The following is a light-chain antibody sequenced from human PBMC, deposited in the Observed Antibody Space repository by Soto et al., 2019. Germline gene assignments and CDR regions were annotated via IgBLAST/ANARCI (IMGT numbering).Light chain of an antibody. V-gene: IGLV1-44*01. CDR3: AAWDDSLNGRV. J-gene: IGLJ3*02. CDR2: SNN. CDR1: SSNIGSNT. Sequence: QSVLTQPPSASGTPGQRVTISCSGSSSNIGSNTVNWYQQLPGTAPKLLIYSNNQRPSGVPDRFSGSESGTSASLAISGLQSEDESDYDCAAWDDSLNGRVFGGGTKLTV.